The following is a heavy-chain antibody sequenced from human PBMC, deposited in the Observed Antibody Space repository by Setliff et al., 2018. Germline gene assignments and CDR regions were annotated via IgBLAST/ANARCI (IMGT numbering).Heavy chain of an antibody. V-gene: IGHV1-18*01. CDR1: GYTFTTYT. J-gene: IGHJ4*02. D-gene: IGHD2-15*01. CDR3: ARGPPEFVVAPAEGKFDY. Sequence: ASVKVSCKASGYTFTTYTMNWVRQAPGQGLEWMGLISGVYGKASYAQKFQDRLTMTTDTSTGTAYMELSSLRSDDTAIYYCARGPPEFVVAPAEGKFDYWGQGTLVTVSS. CDR2: ISGVYGKA.